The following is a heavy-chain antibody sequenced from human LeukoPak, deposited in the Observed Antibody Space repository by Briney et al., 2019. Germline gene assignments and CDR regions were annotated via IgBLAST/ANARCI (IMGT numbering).Heavy chain of an antibody. Sequence: GASVKVSCKASGYTFTSYGISWVRQAPGQGLEWMGWISAYNGNTNYAQKLQGRVTMTTDTSTSTAYMELRSLRSDDTAAYYCAGGIVGAPYDAFDIWGQGTMVTVSS. D-gene: IGHD1-26*01. J-gene: IGHJ3*02. CDR2: ISAYNGNT. CDR3: AGGIVGAPYDAFDI. V-gene: IGHV1-18*01. CDR1: GYTFTSYG.